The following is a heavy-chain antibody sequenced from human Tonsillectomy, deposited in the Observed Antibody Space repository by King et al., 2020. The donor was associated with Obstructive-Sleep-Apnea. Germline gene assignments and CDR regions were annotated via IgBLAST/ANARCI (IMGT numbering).Heavy chain of an antibody. CDR3: ANRGEYYFDSSGYYIAY. J-gene: IGHJ4*02. D-gene: IGHD3-22*01. Sequence: VQLVQSGGGLVQLGGSLRLSCAASGFTFSNYAMTWVRQAPGKGLEWVSTISGSGGITYYADSVKGRFTISRDNSKNTLYLQMNSLRAEDTAVYYCANRGEYYFDSSGYYIAYWGQGTLVTVSS. CDR2: ISGSGGIT. V-gene: IGHV3-23*04. CDR1: GFTFSNYA.